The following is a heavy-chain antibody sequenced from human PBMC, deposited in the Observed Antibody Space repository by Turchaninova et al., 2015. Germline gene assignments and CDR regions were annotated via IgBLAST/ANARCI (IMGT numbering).Heavy chain of an antibody. Sequence: QVQLVESGGGVVQPGRYLRLSCAASGFTLGNVGMHWVRQDPGPGMEWVAIIWSYESNKFYADSEKGRFTVSRESSRNTLYLQMNGLGADDTAVYYCARGRGCSGGNCYFDYWGLGTLVTVSS. D-gene: IGHD2-15*01. CDR1: GFTLGNVG. CDR2: IWSYESNK. V-gene: IGHV3-33*01. J-gene: IGHJ4*01. CDR3: ARGRGCSGGNCYFDY.